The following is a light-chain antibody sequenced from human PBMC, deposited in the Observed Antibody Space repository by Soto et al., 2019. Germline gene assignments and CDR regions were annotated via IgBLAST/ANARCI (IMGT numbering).Light chain of an antibody. CDR3: QQYHSTPYT. J-gene: IGKJ2*01. V-gene: IGKV4-1*01. Sequence: DIVMTQSPDSLAVSLGERATIKCKSSQSILYSSNNVHHLAWHQQKPGQPPKVLIYRASTRESGVPDRFSGSGSGTDFTLSISSLQAEDVAVYYCQQYHSTPYTFGQGTKLEIK. CDR2: RAS. CDR1: QSILYSSNNVHH.